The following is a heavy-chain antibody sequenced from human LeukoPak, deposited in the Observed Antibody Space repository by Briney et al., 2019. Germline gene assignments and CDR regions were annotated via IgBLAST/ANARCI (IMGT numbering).Heavy chain of an antibody. CDR1: GYTFIGYY. CDR2: INPNSGGT. V-gene: IGHV1-2*02. CDR3: VRDSRGDYYLDY. D-gene: IGHD2-21*02. Sequence: ASVKDSRKASGYTFIGYYMHCVRQAPGQGLEGVGWINPNSGGTKYAQKFQGRVIITRDSSISTAYMELSRLTSDDTAMYYCVRDSRGDYYLDYWGQGTLVTVSS. J-gene: IGHJ4*02.